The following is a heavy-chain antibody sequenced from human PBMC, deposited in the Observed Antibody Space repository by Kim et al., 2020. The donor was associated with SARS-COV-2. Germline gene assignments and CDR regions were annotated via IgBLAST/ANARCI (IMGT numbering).Heavy chain of an antibody. Sequence: ASVKVSCKASGYSFTGYYMHWVRQAPGQGLEWMGRINTDSGITNYPRNFQGRVTMTRDTSINTASMELRGLRYDDTAVYYCAKDFDSRDTFEIWGQ. V-gene: IGHV1-2*06. J-gene: IGHJ3*02. CDR2: INTDSGIT. CDR1: GYSFTGYY. CDR3: AKDFDSRDTFEI. D-gene: IGHD2-15*01.